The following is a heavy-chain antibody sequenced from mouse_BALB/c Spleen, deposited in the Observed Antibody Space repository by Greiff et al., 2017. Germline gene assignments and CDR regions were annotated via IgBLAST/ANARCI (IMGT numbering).Heavy chain of an antibody. CDR2: IRSISNNYAT. Sequence: EVKLMESGGGLVQPKGSLKLSCAASGFTFNTYAMNWVRQAPGKGLEWVARIRSISNNYATYYADSVKDRFTISRDDSQSMLYLQMNNLKTEDTAMYYCVRRGWDYAGWFAYWGQGTLVTVSA. D-gene: IGHD2-4*01. CDR1: GFTFNTYA. V-gene: IGHV10-1*02. CDR3: VRRGWDYAGWFAY. J-gene: IGHJ3*01.